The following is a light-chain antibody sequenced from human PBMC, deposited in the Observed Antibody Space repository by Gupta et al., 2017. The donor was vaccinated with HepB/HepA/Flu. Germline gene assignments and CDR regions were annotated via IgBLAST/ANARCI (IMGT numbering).Light chain of an antibody. CDR3: QAEDDDSVV. CDR2: DDN. CDR1: SGRIADTS. J-gene: IGLJ2*01. Sequence: NFLLTQSHSVSESPGQPVIISCTRSSGRIADTSVQWYQQRPRRAPSILIFDDNKSLSGVPDRFSGSIDTSSTSASLTIARRRTEAEDDYYCQAEDDDSVVFGGGTKLTVL. V-gene: IGLV6-57*03.